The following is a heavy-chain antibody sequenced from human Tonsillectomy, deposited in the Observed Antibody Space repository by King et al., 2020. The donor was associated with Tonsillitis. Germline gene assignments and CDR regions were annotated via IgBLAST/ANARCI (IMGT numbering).Heavy chain of an antibody. CDR1: GFTFSSYP. CDR2: ISYDGSTK. Sequence: QVQLVESGGGVVQPGRSLRLSCAASGFTFSSYPMHWVRQAPGKGLEWLAVISYDGSTKYYADSVKGQFTISRDNSNNTLFLQMNSLRGDDTAVYYLARDRLALSRSEADGMDVWGQGTTVTVSS. CDR3: ARDRLALSRSEADGMDV. J-gene: IGHJ6*02. D-gene: IGHD3-10*01. V-gene: IGHV3-30*04.